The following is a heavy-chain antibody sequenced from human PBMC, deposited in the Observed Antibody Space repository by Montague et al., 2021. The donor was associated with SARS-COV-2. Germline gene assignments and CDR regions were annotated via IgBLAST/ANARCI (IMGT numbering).Heavy chain of an antibody. CDR3: ARDSWGWLRFDGVCDY. J-gene: IGHJ4*02. CDR1: GSSISSDYY. V-gene: IGHV4-38-2*02. CDR2: MYYSGST. D-gene: IGHD5-12*01. Sequence: SETLSLTCTVSGSSISSDYYWGWIRQPPGKGLEWIRSMYYSGSTYYSXXXKSRVTISVDTSKNQFSLKLISVTAADTAVYYCARDSWGWLRFDGVCDYWGQGTLVTVSS.